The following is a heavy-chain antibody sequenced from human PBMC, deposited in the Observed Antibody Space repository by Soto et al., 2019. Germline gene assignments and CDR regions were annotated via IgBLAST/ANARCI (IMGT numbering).Heavy chain of an antibody. CDR1: GFTFSSYT. V-gene: IGHV3-48*01. CDR2: ISSSSSTI. J-gene: IGHJ6*03. CDR3: ARQYYYYYMDV. Sequence: GGSLRLSCAASGFTFSSYTMNWVRQAPGKGLEWVSYISSSSSTIYYADSLKGRFTISRDNAKNSLYLQMNSLRAEDTAVYYCARQYYYYYMDVWGKGTTVTVSS.